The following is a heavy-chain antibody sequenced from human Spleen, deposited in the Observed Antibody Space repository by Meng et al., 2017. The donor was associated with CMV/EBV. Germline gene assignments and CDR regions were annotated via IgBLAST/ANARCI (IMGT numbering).Heavy chain of an antibody. CDR3: VGYSSSSDDY. Sequence: LSCAASGFTFSDYYMSWIRQAPGKGLEWVSYISSSGSTIYYADSVKGRFTISRDNAKNSLYLQMNSLRAEDTAVYYCVGYSSSSDDYWGQGTLVTVSS. D-gene: IGHD6-6*01. J-gene: IGHJ4*02. CDR2: ISSSGSTI. CDR1: GFTFSDYY. V-gene: IGHV3-11*01.